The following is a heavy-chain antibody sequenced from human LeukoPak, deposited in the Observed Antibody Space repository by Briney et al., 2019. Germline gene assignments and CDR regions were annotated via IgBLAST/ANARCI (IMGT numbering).Heavy chain of an antibody. CDR1: GGSFSGYY. D-gene: IGHD2-2*02. CDR3: ARRCSSTSCYNY. V-gene: IGHV4-34*01. Sequence: SETLSLTCAVYGGSFSGYYWSWIRQPPGKGLEWIGEINHSGSTKYNPSLRSRVTISVDTSKNQFSLKLSSVTAADTAVYYCARRCSSTSCYNYWGQGTLVTVPS. CDR2: INHSGST. J-gene: IGHJ4*02.